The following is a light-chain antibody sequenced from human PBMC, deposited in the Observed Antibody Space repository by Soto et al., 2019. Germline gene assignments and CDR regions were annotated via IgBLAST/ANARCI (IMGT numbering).Light chain of an antibody. V-gene: IGLV2-14*03. CDR2: DVS. J-gene: IGLJ1*01. Sequence: QSVLTQPASVSASLGQPITISCTGTSSDVGAYNYVYWYQQHPGKAPKLIIYDVSNRPSGIPNRFSGSKSGNTASLTISGLQAEDAAYYYCNSYTRSSRYVFGTGTKGTVL. CDR3: NSYTRSSRYV. CDR1: SSDVGAYNY.